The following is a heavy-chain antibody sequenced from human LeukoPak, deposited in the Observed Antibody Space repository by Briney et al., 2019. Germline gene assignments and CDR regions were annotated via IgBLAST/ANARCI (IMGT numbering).Heavy chain of an antibody. CDR2: VNRDGSET. CDR1: GFALGSHW. Sequence: GGSLRLSCAASGFALGSHWMTWVRQVPGRGPEWVANVNRDGSETYYLDSVKGRFTISKDNAKNSLYLQMNSLRAEDTALYHCARNNGMDVWGQGTTVIVSS. V-gene: IGHV3-7*03. CDR3: ARNNGMDV. J-gene: IGHJ6*02.